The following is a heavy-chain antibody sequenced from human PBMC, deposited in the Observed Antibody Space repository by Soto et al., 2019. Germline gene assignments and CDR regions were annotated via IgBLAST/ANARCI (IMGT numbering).Heavy chain of an antibody. V-gene: IGHV4-39*01. Sequence: ASETLSLTCTVSGGSVSSGSYYWGWIRQPPGKGLEWIGSIYYSGNTYYNPSLKSRVTISVDTSKNQFSLKLSSVTAADTAVYYCARHVGGYYYYMDVWGKGTTVTVS. CDR2: IYYSGNT. D-gene: IGHD2-15*01. J-gene: IGHJ6*03. CDR3: ARHVGGYYYYMDV. CDR1: GGSVSSGSYY.